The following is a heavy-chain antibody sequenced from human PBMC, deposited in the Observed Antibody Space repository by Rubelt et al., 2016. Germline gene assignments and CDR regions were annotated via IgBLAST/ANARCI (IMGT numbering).Heavy chain of an antibody. CDR1: GFTFSSHA. Sequence: EVQLLESGGGLVQPGGSLRLSCAASGFTFSSHAMSWVRQAPGKGLEWVSAISGSTYYADSVKGRFIIVRDNSKSKWELQRNSLRAGESAEDYCARVAAAAGSYDYYGMEVWGKGTTVTVTS. J-gene: IGHJ6*04. CDR3: ARVAAAAGSYDYYGMEV. CDR2: ISGST. V-gene: IGHV3-23*01. D-gene: IGHD6-13*01.